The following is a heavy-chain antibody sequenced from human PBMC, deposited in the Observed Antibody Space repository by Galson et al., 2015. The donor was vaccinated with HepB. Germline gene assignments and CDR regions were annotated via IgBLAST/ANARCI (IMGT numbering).Heavy chain of an antibody. V-gene: IGHV1-18*01. CDR1: GYTFTSYG. D-gene: IGHD5-18*01. Sequence: SVKVSCKASGYTFTSYGISWVRQAPGQGLEWMGWISAYNGNTNYAQKLQGRVTMTTDTSTSTAYMELRSLRPDDTAVYYCARGVLEYSYGLGWFDPWGQGTLVTVSS. J-gene: IGHJ5*02. CDR2: ISAYNGNT. CDR3: ARGVLEYSYGLGWFDP.